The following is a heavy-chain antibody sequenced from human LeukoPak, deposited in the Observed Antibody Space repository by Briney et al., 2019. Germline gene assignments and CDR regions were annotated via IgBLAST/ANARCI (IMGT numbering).Heavy chain of an antibody. CDR3: ARMGGSSWYFDY. J-gene: IGHJ4*02. Sequence: GGSLRLSCAASGFTFSDYYMTWVRQAPGKGLEWVSSISSSSSYIYYADSVKGRFTISRDNAKNSLYLQMNSLRAEDTAVYYCARMGGSSWYFDYWGQGTLVTVSS. V-gene: IGHV3-21*01. D-gene: IGHD6-13*01. CDR1: GFTFSDYY. CDR2: ISSSSSYI.